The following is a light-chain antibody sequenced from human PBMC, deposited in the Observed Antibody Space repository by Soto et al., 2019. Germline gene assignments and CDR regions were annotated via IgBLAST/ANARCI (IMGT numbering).Light chain of an antibody. CDR2: EVS. CDR3: CSYAGSSTYV. J-gene: IGLJ1*01. CDR1: SSDVGSYNL. V-gene: IGLV2-23*02. Sequence: QSALTQPASVSGSPGQSITISCTGTSSDVGSYNLVSWYQQHPGKAPKVMIYEVSKRPSGVPNRFSGSKSGNTASLTISGLQAEDEADYYCCSYAGSSTYVFGTWTKLTVL.